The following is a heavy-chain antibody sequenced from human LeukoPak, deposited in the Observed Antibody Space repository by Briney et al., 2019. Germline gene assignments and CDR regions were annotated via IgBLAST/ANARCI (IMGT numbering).Heavy chain of an antibody. D-gene: IGHD1-26*01. CDR2: ISYDGSNK. V-gene: IGHV3-30*14. J-gene: IGHJ4*02. Sequence: PGGSLRLSCAASGFTFSSYAMHWVRQAPGKGLEWVAVISYDGSNKYYADSVKGRFTISRDNSKNTLYLQMNSLRAEDTAVYYCARDPMGGYVPSDYWGQGTLVTVSS. CDR1: GFTFSSYA. CDR3: ARDPMGGYVPSDY.